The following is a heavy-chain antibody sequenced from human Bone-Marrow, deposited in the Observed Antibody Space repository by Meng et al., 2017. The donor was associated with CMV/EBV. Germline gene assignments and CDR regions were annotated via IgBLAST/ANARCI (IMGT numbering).Heavy chain of an antibody. J-gene: IGHJ3*02. D-gene: IGHD2-21*01. CDR2: IWYDGSNK. CDR1: GFTFSSYG. CDR3: ARDLRVKRGHAFDI. Sequence: GGSLRLSCAASGFTFSSYGMHWVRQAPGKGLEWVAVIWYDGSNKYYADSVKGRFTISRDNAKNSLYLQMNSLGAEDTAVYYCARDLRVKRGHAFDIWGQGTRVTGSS. V-gene: IGHV3-33*01.